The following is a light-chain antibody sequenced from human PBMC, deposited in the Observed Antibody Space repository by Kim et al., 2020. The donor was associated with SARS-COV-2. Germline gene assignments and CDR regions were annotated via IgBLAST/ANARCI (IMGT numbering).Light chain of an antibody. CDR1: RRRNKY. CDR3: NSRDSNTNNMV. CDR2: GKN. Sequence: LGKTVRSKCKGERRRNKYPRGYKRKPGKATGVVIYGKNNGNAGIPDRFAGTISGNTASLTITGAQAEDEADYYCNSRDSNTNNMVFGGGTKLTVL. J-gene: IGLJ2*01. V-gene: IGLV3-19*01.